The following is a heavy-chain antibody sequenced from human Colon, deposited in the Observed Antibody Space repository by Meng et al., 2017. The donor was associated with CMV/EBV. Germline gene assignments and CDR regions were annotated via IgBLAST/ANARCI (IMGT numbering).Heavy chain of an antibody. CDR3: ARDKGTGAFDF. J-gene: IGHJ4*02. Sequence: LSCASSGFTFARYAMNWVRQAPGKGLEWVAFISYDGSKKKYADSVTGRFTISRDTPKDTLYLELNSLKTDDTAIYYCARDKGTGAFDFWGQGSLVTVSS. CDR1: GFTFARYA. CDR2: ISYDGSKK. D-gene: IGHD3/OR15-3a*01. V-gene: IGHV3-30*04.